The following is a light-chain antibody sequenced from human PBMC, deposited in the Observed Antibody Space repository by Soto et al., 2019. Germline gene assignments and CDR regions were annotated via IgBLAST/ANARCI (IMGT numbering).Light chain of an antibody. CDR2: GAS. CDR1: QSVSNNY. Sequence: VLTQSPATLSVPPGGRCTLSCMAIQSVSNNYLAWYQQKPGQAPRLLIYGASNRATGIPDRLSGSGSGTDFTLTISRLEPEDSAVYYCQQYGTSGTFGQGTKVDIK. CDR3: QQYGTSGT. J-gene: IGKJ1*01. V-gene: IGKV3-20*01.